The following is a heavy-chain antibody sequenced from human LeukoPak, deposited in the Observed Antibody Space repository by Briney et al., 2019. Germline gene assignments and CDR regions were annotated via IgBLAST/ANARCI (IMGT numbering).Heavy chain of an antibody. CDR3: TGGGGGFTGSGDFDY. CDR2: INPNSGGT. V-gene: IGHV1-2*02. J-gene: IGHJ4*02. Sequence: RASVKVSCKASGYTFTGYFIHWVRQAPGHGLEWMGWINPNSGGTNFAQKFQGRVTMTRDTSISSVYMELSRLRSDDTAVFYCTGGGGGFTGSGDFDYWGQGTLVTVSS. D-gene: IGHD3-16*01. CDR1: GYTFTGYF.